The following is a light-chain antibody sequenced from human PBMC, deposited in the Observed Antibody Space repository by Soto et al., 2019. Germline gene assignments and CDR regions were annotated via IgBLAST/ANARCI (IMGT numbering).Light chain of an antibody. CDR2: DVS. CDR3: CSYAGSSYV. J-gene: IGLJ1*01. V-gene: IGLV2-11*01. CDR1: SSDVGGYNY. Sequence: QSVLTQPRSVSGSPGQSVTISCTGTSSDVGGYNYVSWYQQHPGKAPKLMIYDVSKRPSGVPDRFSGSKSGNTASLTISGLEAEDEADYYCCSYAGSSYVFGPGTTLTVL.